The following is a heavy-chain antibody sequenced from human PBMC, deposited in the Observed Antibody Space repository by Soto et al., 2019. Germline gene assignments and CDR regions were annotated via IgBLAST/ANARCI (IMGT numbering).Heavy chain of an antibody. J-gene: IGHJ4*02. CDR3: ARGAYYYDSSGYPTLDY. CDR1: GGSISSGDYY. D-gene: IGHD3-22*01. CDR2: IYYSGST. Sequence: SETLSLTCTVSGGSISSGDYYWSWIRQPPGKGLEWIGYIYYSGSTYYNPSLKSRVTISVDTSKNQFSLKLSSVTAADTAVYYCARGAYYYDSSGYPTLDYWGQGTLVTVS. V-gene: IGHV4-30-4*01.